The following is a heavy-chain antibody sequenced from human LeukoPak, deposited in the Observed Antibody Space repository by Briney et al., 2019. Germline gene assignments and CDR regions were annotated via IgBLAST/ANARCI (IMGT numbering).Heavy chain of an antibody. CDR3: AKEKVVAAVGTVGFDP. V-gene: IGHV3-23*01. CDR1: GFTFSSYP. Sequence: GGSLRLSCAASGFTFSSYPMSWVRQAPGKGLEWVSAISGSGDNTYYADSVKGRFTISRDNSKNTVSLQMNSLRAEDTAVYYCAKEKVVAAVGTVGFDPWGQGTLVTVSS. D-gene: IGHD6-13*01. J-gene: IGHJ5*02. CDR2: ISGSGDNT.